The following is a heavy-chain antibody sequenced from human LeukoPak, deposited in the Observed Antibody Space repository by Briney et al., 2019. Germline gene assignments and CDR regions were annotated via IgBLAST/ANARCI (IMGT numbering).Heavy chain of an antibody. D-gene: IGHD6-6*01. J-gene: IGHJ4*02. CDR2: IIPIFGTA. CDR3: ARDRDSSSSETFDY. V-gene: IGHV1-69*06. CDR1: GGTFSSYA. Sequence: ASVKVSCKASGGTFSSYAISWVRQAPGQGLEWMGGIIPIFGTANYAQKFQGRVTITADKSTSTAYMELSSLRSEDTAVYYCARDRDSSSSETFDYWGQGTLVTVSS.